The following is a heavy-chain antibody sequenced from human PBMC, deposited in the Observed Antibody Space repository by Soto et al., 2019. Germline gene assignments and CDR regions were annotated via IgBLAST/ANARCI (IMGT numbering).Heavy chain of an antibody. J-gene: IGHJ6*02. D-gene: IGHD1-1*01. V-gene: IGHV3-48*02. CDR1: GFTFSSYS. CDR3: AKTRDAYNSRSSYYYYGMDV. CDR2: ISSSSTI. Sequence: GGSLRLSCASSGFTFSSYSMNWVRQAPGKGLEWVSYISSSSTIYYADSVKGRFTISRDNAKNSLYLQMNSLRDEDTAVYYCAKTRDAYNSRSSYYYYGMDVWGQGTTVTVSS.